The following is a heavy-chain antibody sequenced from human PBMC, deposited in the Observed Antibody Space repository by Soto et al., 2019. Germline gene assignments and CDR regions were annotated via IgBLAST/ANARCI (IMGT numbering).Heavy chain of an antibody. D-gene: IGHD3-9*01. V-gene: IGHV5-51*01. CDR3: ASYDILTGPTYGMDV. Sequence: GESLKISCKGSGYSFTSYWIGWVRQMPGKGLEWMGIIYPGDSDTRYSPSFQGQVTISADKSISTAYLQWSSLKASDTAMYYCASYDILTGPTYGMDVWGQGTTVTVSS. CDR2: IYPGDSDT. J-gene: IGHJ6*02. CDR1: GYSFTSYW.